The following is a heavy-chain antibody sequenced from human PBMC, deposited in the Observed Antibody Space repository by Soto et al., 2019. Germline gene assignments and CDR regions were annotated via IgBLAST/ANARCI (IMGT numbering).Heavy chain of an antibody. CDR2: ISYDGSNK. CDR3: AKDQGSLLGLVIYYYYGMDV. Sequence: GGSLRLSCAASGFTFSSYGMHWVRQAPGKGLEWVAVISYDGSNKYYADSVRCRFTISRDNSKNTLYLRMNSLRAEDTAVYYGAKDQGSLLGLVIYYYYGMDVWGQGTTVTVSS. J-gene: IGHJ6*02. CDR1: GFTFSSYG. D-gene: IGHD3-3*02. V-gene: IGHV3-30*18.